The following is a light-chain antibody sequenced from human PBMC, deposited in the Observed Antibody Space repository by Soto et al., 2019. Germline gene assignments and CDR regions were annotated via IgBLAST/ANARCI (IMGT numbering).Light chain of an antibody. CDR1: SSDVGGYDY. J-gene: IGLJ2*01. V-gene: IGLV2-14*03. CDR3: NSYTSSSTHL. CDR2: DVT. Sequence: QSALTQPASVSGSPGQSITISCTGTSSDVGGYDYVSWYQHHPGKAPKLMIYDVTNRPSGVSNRFSGSKSGNTASLTISGLQAEDEADYYCNSYTSSSTHLFCGGTKLTVL.